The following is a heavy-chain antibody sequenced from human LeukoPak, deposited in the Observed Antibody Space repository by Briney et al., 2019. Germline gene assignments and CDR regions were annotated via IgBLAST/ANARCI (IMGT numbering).Heavy chain of an antibody. CDR1: GFTFSNYA. J-gene: IGHJ6*02. CDR3: VRDSVIRGMDV. D-gene: IGHD3-10*01. V-gene: IGHV3-11*06. Sequence: GGSLRLSCAASGFTFSNYAMSWVRQAPGKGLEWVSYISSSNTYTNYADSVKGRFTISRDNAKKSLDLQMNSLRVEDTAVYYCVRDSVIRGMDVWGQGTTVTVSS. CDR2: ISSSNTYT.